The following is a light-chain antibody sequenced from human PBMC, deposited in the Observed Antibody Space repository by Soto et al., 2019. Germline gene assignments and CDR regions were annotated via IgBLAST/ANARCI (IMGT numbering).Light chain of an antibody. Sequence: EIVLTQSPVTLSLSPGERATLSCRASQSVSGRYLAWYQQKPGQAPRLLIYGASNRATGIPDRFSGSGSGTDFTLTISRLEPEDFAVYYCQQYGSSGTFGQGTKVDIK. CDR2: GAS. V-gene: IGKV3-20*01. CDR3: QQYGSSGT. CDR1: QSVSGRY. J-gene: IGKJ1*01.